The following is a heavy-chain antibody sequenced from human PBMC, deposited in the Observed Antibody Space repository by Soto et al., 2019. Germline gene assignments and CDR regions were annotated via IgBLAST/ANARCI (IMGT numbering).Heavy chain of an antibody. CDR1: GYSFTSYW. J-gene: IGHJ6*02. V-gene: IGHV5-51*01. D-gene: IGHD6-13*01. Sequence: GESLKISCKGAGYSFTSYWIGWVRQMPGKGLEWMGITYPGDSDTRYSPSFQGQVTISADKSISTAYLQWSSLKASDTAMYYCARHLGAAAGPLYGMDVWGQGTTVTVFS. CDR2: TYPGDSDT. CDR3: ARHLGAAAGPLYGMDV.